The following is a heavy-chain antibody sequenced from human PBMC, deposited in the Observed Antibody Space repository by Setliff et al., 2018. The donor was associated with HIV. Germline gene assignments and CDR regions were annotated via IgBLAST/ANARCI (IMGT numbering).Heavy chain of an antibody. CDR1: GFTFSDWT. V-gene: IGHV3-73*01. Sequence: SLTISCEGSGFTFSDWTMHWVRQASGKGLEWVGRIRSRAKGYATEYGESVRGRFTISRDDSKNTVFLQMNGLKIEDTALYYCTRSYYGLDYYWGQGTLVTVSS. J-gene: IGHJ4*02. CDR2: IRSRAKGYAT. D-gene: IGHD3-3*01. CDR3: TRSYYGLDYY.